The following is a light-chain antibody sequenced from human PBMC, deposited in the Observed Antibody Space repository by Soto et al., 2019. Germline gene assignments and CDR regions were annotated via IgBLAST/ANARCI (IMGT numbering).Light chain of an antibody. CDR3: QHFRTYPFS. Sequence: DLQLTQSPSFLSASVGDRVTVSCRASQDISTSLAWFQQKAGKVPQLLVYPASTLQDGVPSRFSGSGSGTYFTLTINNLQAEDFATYYCQHFRTYPFSFGQGTKLDIK. J-gene: IGKJ2*03. V-gene: IGKV1-9*01. CDR1: QDISTS. CDR2: PAS.